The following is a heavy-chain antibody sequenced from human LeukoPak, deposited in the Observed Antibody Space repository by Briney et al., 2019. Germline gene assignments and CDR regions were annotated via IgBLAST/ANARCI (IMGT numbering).Heavy chain of an antibody. CDR1: GGSFSGYY. J-gene: IGHJ4*02. CDR2: INHSGST. D-gene: IGHD3-10*02. CDR3: ANMFTGNFDY. Sequence: PSETLSLTCAVYGGSFSGYYWSWIRQPPGKGLEGSGEINHSGSTNYNPSLTSRVTISVDTSKNQFSLKLSSVTAADTAVYYCANMFTGNFDYWGQGTLVTVSS. V-gene: IGHV4-34*01.